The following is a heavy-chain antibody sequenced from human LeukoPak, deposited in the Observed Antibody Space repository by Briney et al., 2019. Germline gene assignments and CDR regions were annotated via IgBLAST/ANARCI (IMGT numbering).Heavy chain of an antibody. CDR1: GGSFSGYY. J-gene: IGHJ4*02. CDR2: INHSGST. V-gene: IGHV4-34*01. D-gene: IGHD6-13*01. CDR3: ARGSAAAGTRRWYFDY. Sequence: SETLSLTCAVYGGSFSGYYWSWIRQPPGKGLEWIGEINHSGSTNYNPSLKSRVTISVDTSKNQFSLKLSYVTAADTAVYYCARGSAAAGTRRWYFDYWGQGTLVTVSS.